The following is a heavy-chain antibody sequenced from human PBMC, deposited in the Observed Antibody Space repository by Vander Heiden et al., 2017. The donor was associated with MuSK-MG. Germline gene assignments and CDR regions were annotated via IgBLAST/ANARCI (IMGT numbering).Heavy chain of an antibody. CDR1: GFPFSGYD. D-gene: IGHD3-9*01. CDR2: ISGSGGRT. V-gene: IGHV3-23*01. CDR3: AKGILTGYYTNAFDI. Sequence: EVQLLESGGGLVQPGGSLRLPCAASGFPFSGYDMSWVRQAREKGLEWVSAISGSGGRTYYADSVKGRFTISRDNSKNTLYLQMNSLRAEDTAVYYCAKGILTGYYTNAFDIWGQGTMVTVSS. J-gene: IGHJ3*02.